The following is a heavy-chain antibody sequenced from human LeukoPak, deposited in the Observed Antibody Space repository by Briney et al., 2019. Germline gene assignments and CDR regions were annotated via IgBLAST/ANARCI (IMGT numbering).Heavy chain of an antibody. V-gene: IGHV3-7*01. CDR3: GSPRRGY. CDR2: INQDGREK. Sequence: PGGSLRLSCAASGFTFSSYSMNWVRQAPGKGLEWVANINQDGREKYYVDSVKGRFTISRDSAKNSLYLQMNSLRAEDTAVYFCGSPRRGYWGQGTLVTVSS. J-gene: IGHJ4*02. CDR1: GFTFSSYS.